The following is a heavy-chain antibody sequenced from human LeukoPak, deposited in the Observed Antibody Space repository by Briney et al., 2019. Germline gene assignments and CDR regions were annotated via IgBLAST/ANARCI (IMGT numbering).Heavy chain of an antibody. CDR2: INGVGTET. J-gene: IGHJ4*02. Sequence: GGSLRLSCAASGFTFSGYYMLWVRQVPGKGLMWVSHINGVGTETTYADTVKGRFTISRDNAKNTLYLQMNSLRAEDTAVYYCARRIAAAAAPYYFDYWGQGTLVTVSS. V-gene: IGHV3-74*01. CDR1: GFTFSGYY. D-gene: IGHD6-13*01. CDR3: ARRIAAAAAPYYFDY.